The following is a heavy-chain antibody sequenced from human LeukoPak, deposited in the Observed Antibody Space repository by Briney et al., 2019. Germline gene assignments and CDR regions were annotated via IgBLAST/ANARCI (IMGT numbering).Heavy chain of an antibody. D-gene: IGHD3-10*01. Sequence: PGGSLRLSCTTSGFTFGDYAMNWFRQAPGKGLEWVGFIKSKAYGGTAEYAASVKGRFTISRDDSKTIAYLQMNSLKTEDTAVYYCIRSLSYLFDNWGQGTLVTVSS. J-gene: IGHJ4*02. CDR2: IKSKAYGGTA. CDR3: IRSLSYLFDN. V-gene: IGHV3-49*03. CDR1: GFTFGDYA.